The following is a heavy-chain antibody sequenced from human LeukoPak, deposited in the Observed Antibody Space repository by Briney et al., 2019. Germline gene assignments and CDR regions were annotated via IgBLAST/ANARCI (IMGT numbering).Heavy chain of an antibody. CDR2: ISGSGGST. CDR1: GFTFTSYA. J-gene: IGHJ4*02. D-gene: IGHD4-17*01. Sequence: PGGSLRLSCAASGFTFTSYAMSWVRQAPGKGLEWVSAISGSGGSTYYADSVKGRFTISRDNSKNTLYLQMNSLRAEDTAVYYCANLYTVTTPFDYWGQGTLVTVSS. V-gene: IGHV3-23*01. CDR3: ANLYTVTTPFDY.